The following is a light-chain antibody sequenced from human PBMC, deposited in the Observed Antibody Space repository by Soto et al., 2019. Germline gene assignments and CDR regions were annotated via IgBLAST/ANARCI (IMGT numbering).Light chain of an antibody. Sequence: EIVMTQSPATLSVSPGQRATLSCRASQSISRNLAWYQQKPGQAPRLLIFSASTRATGIPARFSGSGSWTEFTLTISSLQSEDSAVYYCHQYNNWLLFTFGPGTKVDIK. V-gene: IGKV3-15*01. CDR3: HQYNNWLLFT. CDR2: SAS. CDR1: QSISRN. J-gene: IGKJ3*01.